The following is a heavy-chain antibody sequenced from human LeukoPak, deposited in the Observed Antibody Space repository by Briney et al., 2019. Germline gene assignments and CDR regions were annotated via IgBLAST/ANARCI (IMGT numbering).Heavy chain of an antibody. D-gene: IGHD3-16*01. Sequence: GGSLRLSCAASGFTFSSYSMNWVRQAPGKGLEWVSSISSSSSYIYYADSVKGRFTISRDNAKNSLYLQMNSLRAEDTAVYYCASFSKREFTLDAFDIWGQGTMVTVSS. CDR1: GFTFSSYS. V-gene: IGHV3-21*01. CDR2: ISSSSSYI. CDR3: ASFSKREFTLDAFDI. J-gene: IGHJ3*02.